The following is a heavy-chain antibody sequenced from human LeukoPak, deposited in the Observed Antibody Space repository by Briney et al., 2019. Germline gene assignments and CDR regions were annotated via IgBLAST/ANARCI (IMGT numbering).Heavy chain of an antibody. V-gene: IGHV3-7*01. CDR1: GFMFTSFG. CDR3: AREGI. CDR2: INQDGSEK. Sequence: GKSLRLSCVASGFMFTSFGMHWVRQAPGKGLEWVANINQDGSEKYYVDSVKGRFTISRDNAKNSLYLQMNSLRVEDTAVYYCAREGIWGQGTMVTVSS. J-gene: IGHJ3*02.